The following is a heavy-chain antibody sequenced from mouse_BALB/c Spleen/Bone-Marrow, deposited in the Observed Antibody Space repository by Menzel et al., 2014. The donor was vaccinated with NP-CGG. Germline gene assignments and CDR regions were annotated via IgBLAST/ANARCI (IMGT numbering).Heavy chain of an antibody. J-gene: IGHJ2*01. D-gene: IGHD1-1*01. CDR3: ARPDYYGYLNY. CDR1: GFDFSRYW. V-gene: IGHV4-1*02. CDR2: INPDSRTI. Sequence: DVKLQESGGGLVQPGGSLKLSCAASGFDFSRYWMSWVRQAPGMGLEWIGEINPDSRTINYSPSLKDKFIISRDNAKNTLYLRLNKVRSEDTALYYCARPDYYGYLNYWGQGTTLTVSS.